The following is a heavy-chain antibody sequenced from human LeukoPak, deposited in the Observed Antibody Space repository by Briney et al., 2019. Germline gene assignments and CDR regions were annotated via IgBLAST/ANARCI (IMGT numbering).Heavy chain of an antibody. V-gene: IGHV1-69*05. CDR3: ARDSDY. J-gene: IGHJ4*02. CDR1: GGTSSSYA. Sequence: GASVKVSCKASGGTSSSYAISWVRQAPGQGPEWMGGIIPIFGTANYAQKFQGRVTITTDESTSTAYMELSSLRSEDTAVYYCARDSDYWGQGTLVTVSS. CDR2: IIPIFGTA.